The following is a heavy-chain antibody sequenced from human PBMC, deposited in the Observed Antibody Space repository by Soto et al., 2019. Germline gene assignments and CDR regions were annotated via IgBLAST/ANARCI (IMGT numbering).Heavy chain of an antibody. D-gene: IGHD1-1*01. V-gene: IGHV1-18*01. CDR1: GYGFTTYV. J-gene: IGHJ4*02. CDR2: ISAHNGNT. CDR3: ARGRYGDY. Sequence: QVHLVQSGAEVKKPGASVKVSCKGSGYGFTTYVITWGRQAPGQGREWMAWISAHNGNTNYAQKLEGRVTVTRDTSTSTAYMEMRSLRSDDTAVYYCARGRYGDYWGQGALVTVSS.